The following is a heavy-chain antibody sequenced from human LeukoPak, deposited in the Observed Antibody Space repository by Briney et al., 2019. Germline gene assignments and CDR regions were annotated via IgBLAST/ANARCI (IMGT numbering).Heavy chain of an antibody. CDR2: IHPSTGNP. J-gene: IGHJ4*02. D-gene: IGHD3-16*01. Sequence: GASVKVSCKASGYAFTNYAMNWVRQAPGQGLEWMGWIHPSTGNPTYAQGFTGRFVFSLDTSVSTTYLQISSLKAEDTAVYYCARPSHSWGGLSLPDNWGREPLVTVSS. CDR1: GYAFTNYA. V-gene: IGHV7-4-1*02. CDR3: ARPSHSWGGLSLPDN.